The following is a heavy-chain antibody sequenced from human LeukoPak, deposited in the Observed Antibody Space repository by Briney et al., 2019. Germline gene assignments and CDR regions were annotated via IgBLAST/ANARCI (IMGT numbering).Heavy chain of an antibody. CDR1: GGSFSGYY. J-gene: IGHJ4*02. Sequence: SETLSLTCAVYGGSFSGYYWSWIRQPPGKGLEWIGEINHSGSTKYNPSLKSRVTISVDTSKNQFSLKLSSVTAADTAVYYCARGGGDSSGYYNDYWGQGTLVTVSS. CDR3: ARGGGDSSGYYNDY. CDR2: INHSGST. D-gene: IGHD3-22*01. V-gene: IGHV4-34*01.